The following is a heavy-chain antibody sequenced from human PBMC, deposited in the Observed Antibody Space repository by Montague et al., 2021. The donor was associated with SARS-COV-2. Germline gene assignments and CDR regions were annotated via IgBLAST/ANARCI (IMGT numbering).Heavy chain of an antibody. V-gene: IGHV4-39*07. CDR2: IYFGGGT. D-gene: IGHD5-12*01. CDR3: ARDVGKGFSGYETEGGCDY. CDR1: GGSISSSNYF. Sequence: SETLSLTCTVSGGSISSSNYFWGWIRQPPGKGLEWIGSIYFGGGTYYNPSLKSRVTISVDTSKKHFSLKLTSVTAADTAEYYCARDVGKGFSGYETEGGCDYWGQGTPVTVSS. J-gene: IGHJ4*02.